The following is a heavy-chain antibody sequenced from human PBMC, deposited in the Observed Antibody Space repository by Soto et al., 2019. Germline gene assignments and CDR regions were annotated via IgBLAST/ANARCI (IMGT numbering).Heavy chain of an antibody. D-gene: IGHD1-20*01. CDR1: GFTFDDYG. Sequence: PXGSLRLSCAASGFTFDDYGMSWVRQAPGKGLEWVSGINWNGGSTGYADSVKGRFTISRDNAKNSLYLQMNSLRAEDTALYYCARAQKGITGTALDYWGQGTLVTVSS. CDR3: ARAQKGITGTALDY. J-gene: IGHJ4*02. CDR2: INWNGGST. V-gene: IGHV3-20*04.